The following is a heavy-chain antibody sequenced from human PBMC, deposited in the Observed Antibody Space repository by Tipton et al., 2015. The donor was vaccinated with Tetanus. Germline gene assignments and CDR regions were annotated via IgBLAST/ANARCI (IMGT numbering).Heavy chain of an antibody. D-gene: IGHD3-10*01. Sequence: TLSLTCTVSGGSISSYYWGWIRQPPGKGLEWIGSIYYSGSTYYNPSLKSRVTISVDTSKNQFSLKLSSVTAADTAVYYCAREAGYYGLNAFDIWGQGTMVTVSS. CDR3: AREAGYYGLNAFDI. V-gene: IGHV4-39*02. CDR2: IYYSGST. CDR1: GGSISSYY. J-gene: IGHJ3*02.